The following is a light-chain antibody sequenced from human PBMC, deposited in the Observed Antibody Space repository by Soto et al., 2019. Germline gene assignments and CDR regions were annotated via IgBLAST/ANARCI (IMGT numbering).Light chain of an antibody. CDR2: AAS. V-gene: IGKV1-39*01. J-gene: IGKJ1*01. Sequence: DILMTQSPSSLSASIGDRVTISFRTSQTVSTYLNWYQHKPGRGPTLLIYAASSLQSGVPSRFSGSGSGTDYTLTISRLQSEDFATYYCQQTYSTPRAFGQGTKV. CDR1: QTVSTY. CDR3: QQTYSTPRA.